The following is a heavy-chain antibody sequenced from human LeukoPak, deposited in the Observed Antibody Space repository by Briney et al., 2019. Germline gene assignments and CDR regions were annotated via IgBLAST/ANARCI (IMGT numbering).Heavy chain of an antibody. V-gene: IGHV2-70*04. J-gene: IGHJ4*02. CDR1: GLSLSTSGMR. Sequence: ESGPALVKPTQTLTLTCTFSGLSLSTSGMRVSWIRQPPGKALEWLARIDWDDDKFYSTSLKTRLTISKDTSKNQVVLTMTNMDPVDTATYYCARMAQDCGGDCYSGLYYFDYWGQGTLVTVSS. CDR2: IDWDDDK. D-gene: IGHD2-21*02. CDR3: ARMAQDCGGDCYSGLYYFDY.